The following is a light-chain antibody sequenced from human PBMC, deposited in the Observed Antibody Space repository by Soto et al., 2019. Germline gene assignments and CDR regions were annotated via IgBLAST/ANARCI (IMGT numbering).Light chain of an antibody. V-gene: IGLV1-44*01. J-gene: IGLJ2*01. CDR3: AAWDDSVNGPV. Sequence: QSVLTQPPSASGSPGQRVTISCSGSSSNIGRNTVNWYQQFPGMAPKLLIYSNNQRPSGVPDRFSGSKSGTSASLAISGLQSKDEADYYCAAWDDSVNGPVFGGGTKLTVL. CDR2: SNN. CDR1: SSNIGRNT.